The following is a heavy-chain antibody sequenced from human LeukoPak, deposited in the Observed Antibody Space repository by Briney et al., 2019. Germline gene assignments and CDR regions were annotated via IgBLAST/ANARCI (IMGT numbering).Heavy chain of an antibody. CDR3: ARGKDYSGS. J-gene: IGHJ5*02. V-gene: IGHV3-30*04. D-gene: IGHD3-10*01. CDR2: ISYDGSNK. Sequence: GGSLRLSCAASGFTFSSYAMHWVRQAPGKGLEWVAVISYDGSNKYYADSVKGRFTISRDNSKNTLYLQMNSLRAEDTAVYYCARGKDYSGSWGQGTLVTVSS. CDR1: GFTFSSYA.